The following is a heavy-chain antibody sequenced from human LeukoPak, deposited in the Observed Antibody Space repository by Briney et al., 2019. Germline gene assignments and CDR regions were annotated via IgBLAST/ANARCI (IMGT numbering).Heavy chain of an antibody. CDR2: INPKSGGI. D-gene: IGHD6-19*01. CDR1: GYTFVNYD. V-gene: IGHV1-2*02. Sequence: ASVKVSCKASGYTFVNYDINWVRQATGQGLEWMGWINPKSGGIKYAQKFQGRVFMTRDTSTSTAYMELSRLASDDTAVYFCARETIAVAGTGYDPWGQGSLVTVSS. CDR3: ARETIAVAGTGYDP. J-gene: IGHJ5*02.